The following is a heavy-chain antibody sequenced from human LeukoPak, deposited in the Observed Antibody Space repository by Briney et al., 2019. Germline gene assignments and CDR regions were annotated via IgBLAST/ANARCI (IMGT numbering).Heavy chain of an antibody. CDR3: ARDYSSSR. CDR1: GFTFSSYA. J-gene: IGHJ4*02. D-gene: IGHD6-13*01. Sequence: GGSLRLSCAVSGFTFSSYAISWVRQAPGKGLEWVSTISGSGNRTYYAQSVKGRFTLSRDKSKNMVYLQMNSLRAEDTAVYYCARDYSSSRWGQGTLVTVSS. CDR2: ISGSGNRT. V-gene: IGHV3-23*01.